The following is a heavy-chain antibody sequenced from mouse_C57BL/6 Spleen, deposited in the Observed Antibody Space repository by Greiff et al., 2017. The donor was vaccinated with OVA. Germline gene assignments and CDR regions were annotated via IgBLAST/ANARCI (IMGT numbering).Heavy chain of an antibody. V-gene: IGHV1-9*01. CDR3: ARRDSSGLFAY. J-gene: IGHJ3*01. CDR1: GYTFTGYW. D-gene: IGHD3-2*02. Sequence: QVQLQQSGAELMKPGASVKLSCKATGYTFTGYWIEWVKQRPGHGLEWIGEILPGSGSTNYNEKFKGKATLTADTSSNTAYMQLSSLTTEDSAIYYCARRDSSGLFAYWGQGTLVTVSA. CDR2: ILPGSGST.